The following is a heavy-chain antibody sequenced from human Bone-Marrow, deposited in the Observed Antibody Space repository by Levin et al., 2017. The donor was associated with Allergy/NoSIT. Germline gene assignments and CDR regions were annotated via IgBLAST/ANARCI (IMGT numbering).Heavy chain of an antibody. CDR2: ISWNTNNI. CDR1: GFTFDDYA. CDR3: AKDINWTGGRYFDY. J-gene: IGHJ4*02. V-gene: IGHV3-9*01. D-gene: IGHD1-14*01. Sequence: GGSLRLSCAASGFTFDDYAMHWVRQAPGKGLEWVSGISWNTNNIHYADSVKGRFTISRDNAKSSLYLQMNSLRAEDTAFYYCAKDINWTGGRYFDYWGQGALVTVSS.